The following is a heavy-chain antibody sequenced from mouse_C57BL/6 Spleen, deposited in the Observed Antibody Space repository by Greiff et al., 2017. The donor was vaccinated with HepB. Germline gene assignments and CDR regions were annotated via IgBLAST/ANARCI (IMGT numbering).Heavy chain of an antibody. V-gene: IGHV3-1*01. CDR3: AREGPSYWYFDV. J-gene: IGHJ1*03. Sequence: EVQRVESGPGMVKPSQSLSLTCTVTGYSITSGYDWHWIRHFPGNKLEWMGYISYSGSTNYNPSLKSRISITHDTSKNHFFLKLNSVTTEDTATYYCAREGPSYWYFDVWGTGTTVTVSS. D-gene: IGHD2-10*02. CDR2: ISYSGST. CDR1: GYSITSGYD.